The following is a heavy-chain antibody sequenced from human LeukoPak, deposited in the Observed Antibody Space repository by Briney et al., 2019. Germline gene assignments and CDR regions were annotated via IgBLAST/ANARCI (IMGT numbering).Heavy chain of an antibody. J-gene: IGHJ4*02. CDR3: ARQSDYSKKAGWAFDH. Sequence: SETLSLTCAVSGYSISSGYCWGWIRQPPGKGLEWIGSIYHSGSTYYNPSLKSRVTISVDTSKNQFSLKLSSVTAADTAVYYCARQSDYSKKAGWAFDHWGQGTLVTVSS. D-gene: IGHD4-11*01. CDR2: IYHSGST. V-gene: IGHV4-38-2*01. CDR1: GYSISSGYC.